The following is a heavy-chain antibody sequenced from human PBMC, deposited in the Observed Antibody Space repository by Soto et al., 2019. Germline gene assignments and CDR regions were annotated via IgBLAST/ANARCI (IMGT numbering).Heavy chain of an antibody. V-gene: IGHV3-30*18. D-gene: IGHD4-17*01. CDR3: AKDLQSYGDYDYYCYGMDV. CDR1: GFTFSTCG. Sequence: GGSLRLSCAASGFTFSTCGMHWVRQTPGKGLEWVAVISYDGTNKFYSDSVKGRFTISRDNFKNTLTLQMNSLRADDTAVYSCAKDLQSYGDYDYYCYGMDVWGLGTRVTVSS. CDR2: ISYDGTNK. J-gene: IGHJ6*02.